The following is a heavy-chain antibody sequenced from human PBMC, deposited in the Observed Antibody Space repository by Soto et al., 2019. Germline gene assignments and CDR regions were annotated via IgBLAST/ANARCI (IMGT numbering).Heavy chain of an antibody. V-gene: IGHV3-30-3*01. D-gene: IGHD4-17*01. CDR3: ASSDGDYSYYYYGMDV. J-gene: IGHJ6*02. Sequence: GGSLRLSCAASGFTFSSYAMHWVRQAPGKGLEWVAVISYDGSNKYYADSVKGRFTISRDNSKNTLYLQMNSLRAEDTAVYYCASSDGDYSYYYYGMDVWGQGTTVTVSS. CDR1: GFTFSSYA. CDR2: ISYDGSNK.